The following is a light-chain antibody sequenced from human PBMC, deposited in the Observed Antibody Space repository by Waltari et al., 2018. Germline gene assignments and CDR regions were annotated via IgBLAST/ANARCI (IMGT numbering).Light chain of an antibody. Sequence: GAGKSGRISLAWYHRSPGLAPGVLVYHASSRATGSPDRFSGSGSGTDFRLTISRLEPEDFAMYYCQQYVESPATFGQGTKVEIK. J-gene: IGKJ1*01. CDR1: KSGRIS. CDR2: HAS. CDR3: QQYVESPAT. V-gene: IGKV3D-20*01.